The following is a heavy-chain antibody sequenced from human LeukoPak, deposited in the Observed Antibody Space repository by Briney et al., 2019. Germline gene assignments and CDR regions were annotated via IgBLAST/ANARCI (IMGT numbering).Heavy chain of an antibody. CDR1: GFTFRSYW. CDR2: LDSDGAIT. V-gene: IGHV3-74*01. D-gene: IGHD3-10*01. J-gene: IGHJ5*02. Sequence: PGGSLRLSCTGSGFTFRSYWMHWVRQAPGKGLVWVSRLDSDGAITRYADSVEGRFTISRDNAKNSLYLQMNSLRAEDTALYHCARENYASGSPYNWFDPWGQGTLVTVSS. CDR3: ARENYASGSPYNWFDP.